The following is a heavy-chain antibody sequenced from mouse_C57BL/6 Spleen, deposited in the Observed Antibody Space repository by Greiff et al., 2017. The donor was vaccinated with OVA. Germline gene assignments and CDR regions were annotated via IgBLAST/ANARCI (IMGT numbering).Heavy chain of an antibody. D-gene: IGHD2-4*01. Sequence: LQESGAELVKPGASVKMSCKASGYTFTTYPIEWMKQNHGKSLEWIGNFHPYNDDTKYNEKFKGKATLTVEKSSSTVYLELSRLTSDDSAVYYCARTHDYEGYWYFDVWGTGTTVTVSS. CDR2: FHPYNDDT. CDR3: ARTHDYEGYWYFDV. V-gene: IGHV1-47*01. CDR1: GYTFTTYP. J-gene: IGHJ1*03.